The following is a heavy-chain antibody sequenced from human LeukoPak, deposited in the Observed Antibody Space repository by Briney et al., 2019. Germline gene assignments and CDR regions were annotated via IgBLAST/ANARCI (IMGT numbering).Heavy chain of an antibody. J-gene: IGHJ4*02. CDR3: ARVGGRLRTIYFDY. CDR2: ISYDGSNK. V-gene: IGHV3-30-3*01. CDR1: GFTFSSYA. Sequence: GRSLRLSCAASGFTFSSYAMHWVRQAPGKGLEGVAVISYDGSNKYYADSVKGRFTISRDNSKNTLYLQMNSLRAEDTAVYYCARVGGRLRTIYFDYWGQGTLVAVSS. D-gene: IGHD4-17*01.